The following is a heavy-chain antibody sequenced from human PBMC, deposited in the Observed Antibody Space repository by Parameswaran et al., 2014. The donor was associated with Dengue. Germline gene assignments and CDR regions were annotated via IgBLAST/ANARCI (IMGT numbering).Heavy chain of an antibody. CDR3: ARARVRDYGSGSTYYFDY. J-gene: IGHJ4*02. D-gene: IGHD3-10*01. V-gene: IGHV4-34*01. Sequence: ASETLSLTCAVYGGSFSGYYWSWIRQPQEGLEWIGEINHSGSTNYNPSLKSRVTISVDTSKNQFSLKLSSVTAADTAVYYCARARVRDYGSGSTYYFDYWGQGTLVTVSS. CDR1: GGSFSGYY. CDR2: INHSGST.